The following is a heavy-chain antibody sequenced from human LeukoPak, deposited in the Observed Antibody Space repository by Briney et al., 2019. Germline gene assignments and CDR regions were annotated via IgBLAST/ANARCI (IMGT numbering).Heavy chain of an antibody. CDR1: GFTLSNYW. Sequence: GGSLRLSCAASGFTLSNYWMHWVRQAPGKGPVWVSRINSDGSSINYADSVKGRFTISRDNAKNSLYLQMNSLKDEDTSVYYCASSRNWGQGTLVTVSS. J-gene: IGHJ4*02. CDR2: INSDGSSI. CDR3: ASSRN. V-gene: IGHV3-74*01.